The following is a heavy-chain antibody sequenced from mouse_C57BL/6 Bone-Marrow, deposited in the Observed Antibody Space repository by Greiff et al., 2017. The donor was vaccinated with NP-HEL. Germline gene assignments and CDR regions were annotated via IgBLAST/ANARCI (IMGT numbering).Heavy chain of an antibody. CDR1: GFTFSDFY. V-gene: IGHV7-1*01. D-gene: IGHD2-10*02. CDR2: SRNKANDYTT. J-gene: IGHJ4*01. Sequence: EVKLVESGGGLVQSGRSLRLSCATSGFTFSDFYMEWVRQAPGKGLEWIAASRNKANDYTTEYSASVKGRFIVSRDTSQSILYLQMNALRAEDTAIEYCARKGYGNYLWAMDYWGQGTSVTVSS. CDR3: ARKGYGNYLWAMDY.